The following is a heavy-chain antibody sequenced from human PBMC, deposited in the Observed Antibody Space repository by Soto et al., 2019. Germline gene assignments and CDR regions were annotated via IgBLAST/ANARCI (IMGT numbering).Heavy chain of an antibody. J-gene: IGHJ4*02. Sequence: PGGSLRLSCAASGFTFSSYDMHWVRQATGKGLEWVSAIGTAGDTYYPGSVKGRFTISRENAKNSLYLQMNSLRAEDTAVYYCARKHDYDYIWGSYRYPFDYWGQGTLVTVSS. V-gene: IGHV3-13*01. CDR1: GFTFSSYD. CDR2: IGTAGDT. CDR3: ARKHDYDYIWGSYRYPFDY. D-gene: IGHD3-16*02.